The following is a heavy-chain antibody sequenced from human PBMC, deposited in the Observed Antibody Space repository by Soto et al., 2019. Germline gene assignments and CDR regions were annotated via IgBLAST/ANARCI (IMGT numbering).Heavy chain of an antibody. Sequence: ASVKVSCKVSGYTLTELSMHWVRQAPGKGLEWMGGFDPEDGETIYAQKFQGRVTMTEDTSTDTAYMELSSLRSEDTAVYYCATASVKYYYDSSGYYYPYYFDYCGQLTLVTVSS. D-gene: IGHD3-22*01. J-gene: IGHJ4*02. CDR2: FDPEDGET. CDR3: ATASVKYYYDSSGYYYPYYFDY. CDR1: GYTLTELS. V-gene: IGHV1-24*01.